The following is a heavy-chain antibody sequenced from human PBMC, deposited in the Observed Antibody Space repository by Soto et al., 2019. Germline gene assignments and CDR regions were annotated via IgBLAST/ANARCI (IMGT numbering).Heavy chain of an antibody. CDR3: ARDTYYYGSGSYGP. D-gene: IGHD3-10*01. V-gene: IGHV3-21*05. Sequence: GGALRLSCEVSGFTFSAYGMHWVRQAPGKGLEWVSYISSSSSYIYYADSVKGRFTISRDNAKNSLYLQMNSLRAEDTAVYYCARDTYYYGSGSYGPWGQGTLVTVSS. CDR2: ISSSSSYI. J-gene: IGHJ5*02. CDR1: GFTFSAYG.